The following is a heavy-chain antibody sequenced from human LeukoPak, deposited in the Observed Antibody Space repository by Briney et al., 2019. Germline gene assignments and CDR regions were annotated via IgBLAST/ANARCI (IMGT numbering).Heavy chain of an antibody. J-gene: IGHJ4*02. V-gene: IGHV4-59*01. Sequence: SETLSLTCTVSGDSINSDYWSWIRQPPGKGLEWIGYIYYSGSTNYNPSLKSRVTISVDTSKNQFSLKLSSVTAADTAVYYCARGIQLWSYFDYWGQGTLVTVSS. CDR1: GDSINSDY. CDR2: IYYSGST. D-gene: IGHD5-18*01. CDR3: ARGIQLWSYFDY.